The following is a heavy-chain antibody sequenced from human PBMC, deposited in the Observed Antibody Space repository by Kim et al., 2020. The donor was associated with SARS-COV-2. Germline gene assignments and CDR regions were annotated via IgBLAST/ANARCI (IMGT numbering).Heavy chain of an antibody. Sequence: GGSLRLSCAASGFTFSSYSMNWVRQAPGKGLEWVSSISSSSSYIYYADSVKGRFTISRDNAKNSLYLQMNSLRAEDTAVYYCARIETRMPYYYYGMDVWGQGTTVTVSS. CDR2: ISSSSSYI. V-gene: IGHV3-21*01. CDR3: ARIETRMPYYYYGMDV. CDR1: GFTFSSYS. J-gene: IGHJ6*02. D-gene: IGHD1-1*01.